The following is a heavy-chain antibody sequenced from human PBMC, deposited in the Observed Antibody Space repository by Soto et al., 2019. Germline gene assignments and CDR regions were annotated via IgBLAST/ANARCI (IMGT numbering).Heavy chain of an antibody. D-gene: IGHD2-2*01. CDR3: ARFLLVPAATYFDY. CDR2: IYYSGST. CDR1: GGSISSGDYY. J-gene: IGHJ4*02. Sequence: PSETLSLTCTVSGGSISSGDYYWSWIRQPPGKGLEWIGYIYYSGSTYYNPSLKSRVTISVDRSKNQFSLKLSSVTAADTAVYYCARFLLVPAATYFDYWGQGTLVTVSS. V-gene: IGHV4-30-4*01.